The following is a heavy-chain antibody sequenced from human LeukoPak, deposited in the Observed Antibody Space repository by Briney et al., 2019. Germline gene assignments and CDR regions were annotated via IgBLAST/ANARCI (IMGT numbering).Heavy chain of an antibody. Sequence: ASVKVSCEASGYTFTGYYIHWVRQAPGQGLEWLGWINPNAGDTKYAQKFQGRVTVTRDTSISTAYMELSRLRSDDTAVYYCVTSSAVGGAQRAFDYWGQGTLVTVSS. V-gene: IGHV1-2*02. J-gene: IGHJ4*02. CDR1: GYTFTGYY. CDR2: INPNAGDT. D-gene: IGHD3-10*01. CDR3: VTSSAVGGAQRAFDY.